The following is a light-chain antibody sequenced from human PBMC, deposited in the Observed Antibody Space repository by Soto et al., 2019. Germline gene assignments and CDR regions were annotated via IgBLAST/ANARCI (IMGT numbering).Light chain of an antibody. CDR2: AAS. V-gene: IGKV1-12*02. CDR1: QGTSSW. J-gene: IGKJ5*01. Sequence: DIQMTQSPSSVSAPVGDRVTITCRASQGTSSWLAWYQQKPGKAPKLLIYAASSLQSGVPSRFSGSGSVTDFTLTISSLQPEDFATYYCQQANSFPFTFGQGTRLEIK. CDR3: QQANSFPFT.